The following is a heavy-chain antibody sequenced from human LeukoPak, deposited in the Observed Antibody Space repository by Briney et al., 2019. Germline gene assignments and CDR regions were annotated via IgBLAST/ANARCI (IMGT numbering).Heavy chain of an antibody. CDR2: MSPNSGNT. J-gene: IGHJ4*02. CDR3: VRAPPNWGFNY. CDR1: GYTFTSYD. Sequence: ASVKVSCKASGYTFTSYDINWVRQATEQGLEWLGWMSPNSGNTGYAQKFQGRVTMTRNTSISTAYMELSSLRSEDTAVYYCVRAPPNWGFNYWGQGTPVTVSS. D-gene: IGHD7-27*01. V-gene: IGHV1-8*01.